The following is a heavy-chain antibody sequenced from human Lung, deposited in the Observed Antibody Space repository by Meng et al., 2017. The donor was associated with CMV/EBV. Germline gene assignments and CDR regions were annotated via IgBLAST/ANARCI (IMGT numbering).Heavy chain of an antibody. J-gene: IGHJ4*02. D-gene: IGHD2-2*01. CDR3: ASLLGYCSSTSCYEGNYYFDY. Sequence: SVXVSXXASGYTFTGYYMHWVRQAPGQGLEWMGWINPNSGGTNYAQKFQGRVTMTRDTSISTAYMELSRLRSDDTAVYYCASLLGYCSSTSCYEGNYYFDYWGQGTXVTVSS. V-gene: IGHV1-2*02. CDR2: INPNSGGT. CDR1: GYTFTGYY.